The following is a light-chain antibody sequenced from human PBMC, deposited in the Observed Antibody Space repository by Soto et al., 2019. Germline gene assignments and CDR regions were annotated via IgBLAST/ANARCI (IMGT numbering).Light chain of an antibody. J-gene: IGKJ2*01. V-gene: IGKV3-15*01. Sequence: EIVLTQSPATLSVSPGERVTLSCRASQSVSIKLAWYQQKPGQAPRLLISDTSTRATGIPARFSGSGFATDFTLTISSLQSEDFAVYYCQQYNLRPPYTFGQGTKLESK. CDR3: QQYNLRPPYT. CDR1: QSVSIK. CDR2: DTS.